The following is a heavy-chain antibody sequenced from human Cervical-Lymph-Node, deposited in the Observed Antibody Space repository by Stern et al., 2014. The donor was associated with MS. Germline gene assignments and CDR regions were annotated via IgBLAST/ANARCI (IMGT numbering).Heavy chain of an antibody. V-gene: IGHV5-51*03. CDR3: ARTYDSSGYGLDY. CDR2: IYPGDSDT. CDR1: GYTFTAYW. Sequence: VQLVESGAAVKKSGGSLKISCEASGYTFTAYWIGWVRQIPGKGLEWMGTIYPGDSDTRYSPSFQGRVTISADKSITPAYLQWSSLKASDSAIYYCARTYDSSGYGLDYWGQGTVVTVSS. D-gene: IGHD3-22*01. J-gene: IGHJ4*02.